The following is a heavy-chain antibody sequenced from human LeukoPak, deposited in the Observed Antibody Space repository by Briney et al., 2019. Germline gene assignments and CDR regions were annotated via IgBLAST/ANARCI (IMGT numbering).Heavy chain of an antibody. CDR1: GFTFSSYA. D-gene: IGHD3-10*01. CDR3: AKDLAGSVNYYYYYYMDV. V-gene: IGHV3-23*01. J-gene: IGHJ6*03. Sequence: GGSLRLSCAASGFTFSSYAMSWVRQAPGKGLEWVSGISSSGGSTYYADSVKGRFTISRDNSKNTLYLQMNSLRAEDTAVYYCAKDLAGSVNYYYYYYMDVWGKGTTVTVSS. CDR2: ISSSGGST.